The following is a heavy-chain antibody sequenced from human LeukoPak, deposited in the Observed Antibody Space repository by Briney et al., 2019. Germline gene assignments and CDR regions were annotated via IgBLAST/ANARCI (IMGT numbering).Heavy chain of an antibody. CDR3: AKSPGYCSSTSCYGSFDY. D-gene: IGHD2-2*01. J-gene: IGHJ4*02. Sequence: GGSLRLSCAASGFTFSSYAMSWVRQAPGKGLELVSAISGSGGSTYYAGSVKGRFTISRDNSKNTLYLQMNSLRAEDTAVYYCAKSPGYCSSTSCYGSFDYWGQGTLVTVSS. CDR1: GFTFSSYA. CDR2: ISGSGGST. V-gene: IGHV3-23*01.